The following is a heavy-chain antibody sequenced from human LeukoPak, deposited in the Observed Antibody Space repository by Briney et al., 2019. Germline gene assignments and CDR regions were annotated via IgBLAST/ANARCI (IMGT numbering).Heavy chain of an antibody. CDR3: AKESGAGSSSGSPFDY. J-gene: IGHJ4*02. CDR2: INTDGSRT. D-gene: IGHD3-10*01. CDR1: GFTFSNFW. Sequence: GGSLRLSCAASGFTFSNFWMHWVRQAPEMGLVWVSRINTDGSRTNSVKGRFTISRDNAKNTLYLQMNSLRAEDTAVYYCAKESGAGSSSGSPFDYWGQGTLVTVSS. V-gene: IGHV3-74*01.